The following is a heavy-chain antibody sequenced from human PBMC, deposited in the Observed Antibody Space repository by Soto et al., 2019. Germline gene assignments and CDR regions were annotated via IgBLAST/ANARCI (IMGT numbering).Heavy chain of an antibody. Sequence: SETLSLTCTVSGGSISSGDYYWSWIRQPPGNGLEWIGYIYYSGSTYYNPSLKSRVTISVDTSKNQFSLKLSSVTAADTAVYYCARDPMKYLNYYGMDVWGQGTTVTVSS. J-gene: IGHJ6*02. V-gene: IGHV4-30-4*01. CDR2: IYYSGST. CDR3: ARDPMKYLNYYGMDV. CDR1: GGSISSGDYY.